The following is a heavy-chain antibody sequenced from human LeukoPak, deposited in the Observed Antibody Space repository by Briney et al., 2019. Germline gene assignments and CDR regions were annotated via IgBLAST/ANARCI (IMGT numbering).Heavy chain of an antibody. J-gene: IGHJ6*02. Sequence: GGSLRLSCAASGFTFSSYGMHWVRQAPGKGLEWVAVISYDGSNKYYADSVKGRFTISRDNSKNTLYLQMNSLRAEDTAVYYCARDTVTSYYYYYGMDVWGQGTTVTVSS. V-gene: IGHV3-30*03. CDR1: GFTFSSYG. D-gene: IGHD4-17*01. CDR3: ARDTVTSYYYYYGMDV. CDR2: ISYDGSNK.